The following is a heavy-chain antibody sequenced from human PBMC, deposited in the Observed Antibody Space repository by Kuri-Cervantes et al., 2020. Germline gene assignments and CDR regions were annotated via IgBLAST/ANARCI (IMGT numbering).Heavy chain of an antibody. J-gene: IGHJ6*04. CDR2: INWNSGSI. CDR1: GFTFDDYA. D-gene: IGHD3-22*01. CDR3: ARENYYDSSGYYYPNATDV. Sequence: SLKISCAASGFTFDDYAMYWVRQAPGKGLEWVSGINWNSGSINYADSVKGRFTISRDNAKNSLYLQMNSLRAEDTAVYYCARENYYDSSGYYYPNATDVWGKGTTVTVSS. V-gene: IGHV3-9*01.